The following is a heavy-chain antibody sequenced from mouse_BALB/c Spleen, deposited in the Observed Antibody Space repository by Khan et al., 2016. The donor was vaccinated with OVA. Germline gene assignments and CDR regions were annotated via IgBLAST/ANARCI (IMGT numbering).Heavy chain of an antibody. Sequence: EVELVESGGGLVQPGGSLKLSCATSGFTFSDYYMYWVRQTPEKRLEWVAYISNRGTTTYYPDTLRGRFTISRDNAKNTLFLQLSRLKSEDTAIYYCARDGDHGGLAYWGQGTLVTVSA. CDR3: ARDGDHGGLAY. J-gene: IGHJ3*01. CDR1: GFTFSDYY. CDR2: ISNRGTTT. D-gene: IGHD1-1*02. V-gene: IGHV5-12*02.